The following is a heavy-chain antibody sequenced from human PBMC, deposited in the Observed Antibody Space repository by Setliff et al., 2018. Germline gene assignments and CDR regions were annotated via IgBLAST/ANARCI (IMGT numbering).Heavy chain of an antibody. CDR1: GFTFSSYA. D-gene: IGHD2-8*01. V-gene: IGHV3-23*01. Sequence: PGGSLRLSCAASGFTFSSYAMSWVRQAPWKGLEWVSAISGSGGSTYYADSVKGRFTISRDNSKNTLYLQMNSLRAEDTAVYYCARVGVPAVGLYFDYWGQGTLVTVSS. J-gene: IGHJ4*02. CDR2: ISGSGGST. CDR3: ARVGVPAVGLYFDY.